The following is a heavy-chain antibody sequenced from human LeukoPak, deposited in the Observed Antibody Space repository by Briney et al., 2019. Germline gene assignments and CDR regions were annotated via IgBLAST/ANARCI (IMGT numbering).Heavy chain of an antibody. CDR3: ARDRGRNLGFDS. V-gene: IGHV4-30-2*01. D-gene: IGHD3-10*01. CDR2: ISHSGST. CDR1: GGSISSGGYY. J-gene: IGHJ5*01. Sequence: SETLSLTCTVSGGSISSGGYYWSWIRQHPGKGLEWIGYISHSGSTYHNPSLESRVVISVDRSKNPISLNLTSVTAADTAVYFCARDRGRNLGFDSWGQGILVTVSS.